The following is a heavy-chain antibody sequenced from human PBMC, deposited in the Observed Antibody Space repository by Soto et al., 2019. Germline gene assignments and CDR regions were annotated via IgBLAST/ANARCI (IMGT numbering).Heavy chain of an antibody. J-gene: IGHJ6*02. CDR3: AKDRLYRAIFGVGNAGVYYYGMDV. D-gene: IGHD3-3*01. Sequence: GGSLRLSCAASGFTFSSYGMHWVRQAPGKGLELVAVISYDGSNKYYADSVKGRFTISRDNSKNTLYLQMNSLRAEDTAVYYCAKDRLYRAIFGVGNAGVYYYGMDVWGQGTTVTVSS. CDR2: ISYDGSNK. V-gene: IGHV3-30*18. CDR1: GFTFSSYG.